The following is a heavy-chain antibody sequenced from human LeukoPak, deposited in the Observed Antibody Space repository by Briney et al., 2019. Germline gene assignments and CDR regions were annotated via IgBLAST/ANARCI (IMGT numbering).Heavy chain of an antibody. D-gene: IGHD1-14*01. CDR1: AFTFSSYS. Sequence: GGSLRLSCAASAFTFSSYSMNWVRQAPGKGLEWVSSISSSSTYIYYADSVKGRFTISRDNAKNSLYLQMNSLRAEDTAVYYCAREGIPGNDAFDIWGLGTMVAVSS. J-gene: IGHJ3*02. CDR3: AREGIPGNDAFDI. CDR2: ISSSSTYI. V-gene: IGHV3-21*01.